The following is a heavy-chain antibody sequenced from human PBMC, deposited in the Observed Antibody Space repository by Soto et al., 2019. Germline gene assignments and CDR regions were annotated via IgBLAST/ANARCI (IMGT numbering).Heavy chain of an antibody. Sequence: GGSLRLSCAASGFTFSSYAMSWVRQAPGKGLEWVSAISGSGSRTWYADSVRGRFTVSRDNSKNTLYLQMNSLRDEDTAVYYCAKFGASGSYFQFDYWGPGTLVTVSS. CDR3: AKFGASGSYFQFDY. CDR2: ISGSGSRT. D-gene: IGHD3-10*01. CDR1: GFTFSSYA. V-gene: IGHV3-23*01. J-gene: IGHJ4*02.